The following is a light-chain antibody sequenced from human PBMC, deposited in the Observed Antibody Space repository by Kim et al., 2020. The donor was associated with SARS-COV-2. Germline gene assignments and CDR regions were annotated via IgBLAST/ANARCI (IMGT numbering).Light chain of an antibody. CDR3: QQRSNWPTIT. Sequence: EIVLTQSPAPLSLSPGERATLSCRASQSVSSYLAWYQQKPGQAPRLLIYDASSRATGIPSRFSGSGSGTDFTLTISSLEPEDFAVYYCQQRSNWPTITFGQGTRLEIK. V-gene: IGKV3-11*01. CDR1: QSVSSY. CDR2: DAS. J-gene: IGKJ5*01.